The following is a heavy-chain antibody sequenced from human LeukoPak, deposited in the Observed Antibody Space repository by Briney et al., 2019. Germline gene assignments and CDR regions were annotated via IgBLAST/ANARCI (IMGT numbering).Heavy chain of an antibody. V-gene: IGHV3-7*03. D-gene: IGHD6-25*01. CDR3: ARAAAIDWRGEYYFDY. CDR1: GFTFSSYG. J-gene: IGHJ4*02. CDR2: IKQDGSEK. Sequence: GGSLRLSCAASGFTFSSYGMSWVRQAPGKGLEWVANIKQDGSEKYYVDSVKGRFTISRDNAKNSLYLQMNSLRAEDTAVYYCARAAAIDWRGEYYFDYWGQGTLVTVSS.